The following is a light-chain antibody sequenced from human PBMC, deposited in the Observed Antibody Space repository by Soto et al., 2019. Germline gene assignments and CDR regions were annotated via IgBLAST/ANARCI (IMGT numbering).Light chain of an antibody. V-gene: IGKV3D-20*02. CDR3: QQRSNWPSIT. CDR2: AAS. Sequence: EIVLTQSPGTLSLSPGERATLSFRASQSVSSSYLAWYQQKPGQAPRLLIYAASRRATGIPARFSGSGSGTDFTLTISSLEPEDFAVYYCQQRSNWPSITFGQGTRLEIK. J-gene: IGKJ5*01. CDR1: QSVSSSY.